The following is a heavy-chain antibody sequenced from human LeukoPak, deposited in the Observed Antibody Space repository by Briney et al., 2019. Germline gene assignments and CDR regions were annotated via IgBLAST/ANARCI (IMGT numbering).Heavy chain of an antibody. V-gene: IGHV1-8*01. Sequence: GASVKVSCKASGYTFTSYDINWVRQATGQGLEWMGWMNPNSGNTGYAQKFQGRVTMTRNTSISTAYMELSSLRSEDTAVYYCARKHYDFWSGQGAFDIWGQGTMVTVSS. CDR2: MNPNSGNT. CDR3: ARKHYDFWSGQGAFDI. J-gene: IGHJ3*02. CDR1: GYTFTSYD. D-gene: IGHD3-3*01.